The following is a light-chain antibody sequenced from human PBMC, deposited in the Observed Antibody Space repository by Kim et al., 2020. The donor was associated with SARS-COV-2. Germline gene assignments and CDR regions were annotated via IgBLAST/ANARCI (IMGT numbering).Light chain of an antibody. Sequence: QMTQSPSSLSASVGDRVTITCRASQGIANDLAWYQQKPGQAPKLLMFATSTLQSGVPSRFSGSGSGTDFTLTISSLQPEDFATYYCQNYHSGPPIPFGQGTRLEIK. CDR1: QGIAND. V-gene: IGKV1-27*01. CDR2: ATS. J-gene: IGKJ5*01. CDR3: QNYHSGPPIP.